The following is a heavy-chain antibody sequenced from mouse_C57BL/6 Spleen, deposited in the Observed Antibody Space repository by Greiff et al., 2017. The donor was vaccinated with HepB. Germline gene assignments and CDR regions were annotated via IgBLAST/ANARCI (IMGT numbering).Heavy chain of an antibody. CDR3: ARWNYGSPFYYAMDY. Sequence: VQLQQSGAELVKPGASVKISCKASGYAFSSYWMNWVKQRPGKGLEWIGQIYPGDGDTNYNGKFKGKATLTADKSSSTAYMQLSSLTSEDSAVYFCARWNYGSPFYYAMDYWGQGTSVTVSS. CDR2: IYPGDGDT. CDR1: GYAFSSYW. V-gene: IGHV1-80*01. D-gene: IGHD1-1*01. J-gene: IGHJ4*01.